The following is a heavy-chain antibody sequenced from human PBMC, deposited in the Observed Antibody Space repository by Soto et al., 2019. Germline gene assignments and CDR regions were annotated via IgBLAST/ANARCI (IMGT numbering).Heavy chain of an antibody. CDR2: INGNGDDT. J-gene: IGHJ1*01. CDR1: GFTFSTFA. V-gene: IGHV3-23*04. CDR3: AGPGYSSQEF. D-gene: IGHD5-18*01. Sequence: EVQLVESGGGLVQPGGSLRLSCAASGFTFSTFALSWVRQAPGKGLEWVSAINGNGDDTDYVGAVKGRFTISRDNSKNALWLQMNSLRAEDTAVYYCAGPGYSSQEFWGQGTLVTVSS.